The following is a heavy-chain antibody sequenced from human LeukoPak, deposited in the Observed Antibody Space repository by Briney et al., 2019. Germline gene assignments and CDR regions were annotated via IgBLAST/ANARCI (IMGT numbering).Heavy chain of an antibody. CDR2: INPNTGAT. D-gene: IGHD6-25*01. CDR1: GYTFTGYY. V-gene: IGHV1-2*02. J-gene: IGHJ4*02. Sequence: GASVKVSCKASGYTFTGYYMHWVRQAPGQGLEWMGWINPNTGATNYAQKFQGRVTMTTDTSISTAYMELSRLRSDDTAVYYCVTLLSNAAFDYWSQGTLVTVSS. CDR3: VTLLSNAAFDY.